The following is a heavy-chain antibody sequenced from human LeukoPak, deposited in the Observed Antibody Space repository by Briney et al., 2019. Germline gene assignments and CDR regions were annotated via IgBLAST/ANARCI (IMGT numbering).Heavy chain of an antibody. V-gene: IGHV4-34*01. Sequence: SETLSLTCAVYSGSFSGYYWSWIRQPPGKGLEWIGEINHSGSTNYNPSLKSRVTISVDTSKNQFSLKLSSVTAADTAVYYCARVGCSSTSCYDYWGQGTLVTVSS. CDR2: INHSGST. D-gene: IGHD2-2*01. J-gene: IGHJ4*02. CDR1: SGSFSGYY. CDR3: ARVGCSSTSCYDY.